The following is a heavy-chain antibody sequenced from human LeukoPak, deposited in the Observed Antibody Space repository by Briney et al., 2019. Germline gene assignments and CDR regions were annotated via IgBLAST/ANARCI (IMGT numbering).Heavy chain of an antibody. D-gene: IGHD6-13*01. J-gene: IGHJ4*02. CDR2: IKQDGSEK. CDR3: ARDRGPYSSSCVDR. CDR1: GFTFSSYW. V-gene: IGHV3-7*05. Sequence: GGSLRLSCAASGFTFSSYWMSWVRQAPGKGLEWVANIKQDGSEKYYVDSVKGRFTISRDNAKNSLCLQMNSLRAEDTAVYYCARDRGPYSSSCVDRWGQGTLVTVSS.